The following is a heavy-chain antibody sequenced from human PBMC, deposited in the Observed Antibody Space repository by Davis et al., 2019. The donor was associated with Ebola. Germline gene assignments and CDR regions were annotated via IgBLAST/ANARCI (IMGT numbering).Heavy chain of an antibody. CDR2: IFYSGNT. CDR1: GGSIGSSSNYY. Sequence: PSETLSLTCTVFGGSIGSSSNYYWDWIRQPPGKGLEWIGSIFYSGNTYYNASLKSRVTISVDTSKNQLSLRLSSVTAADTAVYYCARHLISGITDNWFDPWGQGTLVTVSS. J-gene: IGHJ5*02. V-gene: IGHV4-39*01. CDR3: ARHLISGITDNWFDP. D-gene: IGHD1-14*01.